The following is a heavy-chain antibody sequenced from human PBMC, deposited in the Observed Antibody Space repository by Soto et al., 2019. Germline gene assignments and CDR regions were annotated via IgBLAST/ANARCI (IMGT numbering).Heavy chain of an antibody. D-gene: IGHD6-19*01. CDR2: IYYSGST. J-gene: IGHJ6*02. Sequence: PSETLSLTCTVSGGSVSSGSYYWSWLRQPPGKGLEWIGYIYYSGSTNYNPSLKSRVTISVDTSKNQFSLKLSSVTAADTAVYYCAREVAGTAFDYYYYYGMDVWGQGTTVTVSS. CDR3: AREVAGTAFDYYYYYGMDV. V-gene: IGHV4-61*01. CDR1: GGSVSSGSYY.